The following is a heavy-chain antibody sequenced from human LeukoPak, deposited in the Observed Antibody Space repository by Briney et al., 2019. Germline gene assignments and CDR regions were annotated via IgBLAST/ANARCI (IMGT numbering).Heavy chain of an antibody. V-gene: IGHV3-11*01. CDR1: GFTFSDYY. CDR2: ISSSGSTT. D-gene: IGHD6-13*01. CDR3: ARAFYTSSWPYFQH. J-gene: IGHJ1*01. Sequence: GGSLRLSCAASGFTFSDYYMSWIRQAPGKGLEWISYISSSGSTTNYADSVKGRFTISRDNAKNSLYLQMNSLRAEDTAVYYCARAFYTSSWPYFQHWGQGTLVTVSS.